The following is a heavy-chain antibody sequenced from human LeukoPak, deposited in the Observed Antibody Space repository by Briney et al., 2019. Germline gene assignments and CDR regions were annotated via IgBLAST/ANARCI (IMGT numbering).Heavy chain of an antibody. J-gene: IGHJ4*02. CDR3: VKEQGSGYYRTADY. V-gene: IGHV3-30*18. Sequence: PGTSLRLSCVASGFTLSSCGMHWVRQAPGKGLEGVAVITYDGITTYSDDSVKGRFTISRDTSKSTLHLQMNNLRPEDTAVYFCVKEQGSGYYRTADYWGQGTLVTVSS. CDR2: ITYDGITT. D-gene: IGHD3-10*01. CDR1: GFTLSSCG.